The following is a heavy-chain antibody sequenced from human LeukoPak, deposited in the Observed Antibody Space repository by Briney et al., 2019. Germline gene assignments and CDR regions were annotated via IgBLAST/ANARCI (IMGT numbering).Heavy chain of an antibody. CDR3: ARVPQLGDWSPPINWFDP. J-gene: IGHJ5*02. V-gene: IGHV1-69*05. Sequence: ASVKVSCKASGGTFSSYAISWVRQAPGQGLEWMGRIIPIFGTANYAQKFQGRVTMTRDTSISTAYMELSRLRSDDTAVYYCARVPQLGDWSPPINWFDPWGQGTLVTVSS. CDR1: GGTFSSYA. CDR2: IIPIFGTA. D-gene: IGHD2-21*01.